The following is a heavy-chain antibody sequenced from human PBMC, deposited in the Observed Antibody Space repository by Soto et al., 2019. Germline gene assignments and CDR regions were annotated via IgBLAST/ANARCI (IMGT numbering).Heavy chain of an antibody. CDR1: GGSISSGDYY. Sequence: SETLSLTCTVSGGSISSGDYYWSWIRQPPGKGLEWIGYIYYSGSTYYNPSLKSRVTISVDTSKNQFSLKLSSVTAADTAVYYCARVRNIVVVPAAIRLNWFDPWGQGTLVTVSS. CDR3: ARVRNIVVVPAAIRLNWFDP. CDR2: IYYSGST. V-gene: IGHV4-30-4*01. D-gene: IGHD2-2*02. J-gene: IGHJ5*02.